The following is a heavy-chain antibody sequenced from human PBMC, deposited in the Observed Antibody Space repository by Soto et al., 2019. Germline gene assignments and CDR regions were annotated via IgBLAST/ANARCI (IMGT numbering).Heavy chain of an antibody. CDR1: GGSISSGGYY. CDR3: AREKVYYFDY. V-gene: IGHV4-31*03. J-gene: IGHJ4*02. CDR2: IYYSGST. Sequence: PSETLSLTCTVSGGSISSGGYYWSWIRQHPGKGLEWIGYIYYSGSTYYNPSLKSRVTISVDTSKNQFSLKLSSATAADTAVYYCAREKVYYFDYWGQGTLVTVSS.